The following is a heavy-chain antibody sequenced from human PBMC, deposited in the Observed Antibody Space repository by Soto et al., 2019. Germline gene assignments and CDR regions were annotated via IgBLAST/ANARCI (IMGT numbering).Heavy chain of an antibody. CDR3: ARGVVVVVAATTDDFDI. V-gene: IGHV4-31*03. J-gene: IGHJ3*02. CDR1: GGSISSGGYY. Sequence: QVQLQESGPGLVKPSQTLSLTCTVSGGSISSGGYYWSWIRQHPGKGLEWVGYIYYSGSNYYNPSRKSRVTLSVDTSKNQFSLKLSAVTATDTAVYYCARGVVVVVAATTDDFDIWGQGTMVTVSS. CDR2: IYYSGSN. D-gene: IGHD2-15*01.